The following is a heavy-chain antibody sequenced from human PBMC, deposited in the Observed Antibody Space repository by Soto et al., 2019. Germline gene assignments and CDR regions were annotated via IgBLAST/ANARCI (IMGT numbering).Heavy chain of an antibody. Sequence: SETLSLTCAVYGGSFSGYYLSWIRQPPGKGLEWIGEINHSGSTNYNPSLKSRVTISVDTSKNQFSLKLSSVTAADTAVYYCARGGYYDFWSGYYQSYFDYWGQGTLVT. CDR1: GGSFSGYY. D-gene: IGHD3-3*01. CDR3: ARGGYYDFWSGYYQSYFDY. J-gene: IGHJ4*02. V-gene: IGHV4-34*01. CDR2: INHSGST.